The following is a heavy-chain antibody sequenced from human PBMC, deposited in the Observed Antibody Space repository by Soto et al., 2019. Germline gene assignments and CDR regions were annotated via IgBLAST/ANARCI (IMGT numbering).Heavy chain of an antibody. D-gene: IGHD3-22*01. V-gene: IGHV1-2*04. Sequence: TSVKVSCKASGYTFTGYYMHWVRQAPGQGLEWMGWINPNSGGTNYAQKFQGWVTMTRDTSISTAYMELSRLRSDDTAVYYCARETYDSSGYYSEGNWFDPWGQGTLVTSPQ. CDR1: GYTFTGYY. CDR2: INPNSGGT. CDR3: ARETYDSSGYYSEGNWFDP. J-gene: IGHJ5*02.